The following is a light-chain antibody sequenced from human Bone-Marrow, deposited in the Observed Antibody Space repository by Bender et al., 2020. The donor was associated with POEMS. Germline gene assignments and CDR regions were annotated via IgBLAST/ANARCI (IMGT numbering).Light chain of an antibody. CDR1: SSDIGKFNY. J-gene: IGLJ2*01. V-gene: IGLV2-14*01. Sequence: QSALAQPASVSGSPGQSVTISCIGNSSDIGKFNYVSWYQQYPGKAPKLLLYEVSNRPSGISNRFSGAKSGNTASLTISGLQADDEADYYCSSFRASSAYVVFGGGTKLTVL. CDR2: EVS. CDR3: SSFRASSAYVV.